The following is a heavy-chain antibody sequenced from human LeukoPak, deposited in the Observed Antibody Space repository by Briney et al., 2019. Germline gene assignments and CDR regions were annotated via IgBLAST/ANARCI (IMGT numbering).Heavy chain of an antibody. Sequence: SETLSLTCAVYGGSFSGYYWNWIRQPPGKGLEWIGEINHSGSTNYNPSLKSRVTTSVDTSKNQFSLKPSSVTAADTAVYYWARGEWGFGGRWYLVDPWGQGTLVNVSS. CDR2: INHSGST. V-gene: IGHV4-34*01. CDR3: ARGEWGFGGRWYLVDP. J-gene: IGHJ5*02. D-gene: IGHD2-15*01. CDR1: GGSFSGYY.